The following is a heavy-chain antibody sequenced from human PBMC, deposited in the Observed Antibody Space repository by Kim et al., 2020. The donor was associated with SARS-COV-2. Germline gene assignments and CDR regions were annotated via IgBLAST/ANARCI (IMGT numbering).Heavy chain of an antibody. Sequence: DSVKGRFTISRDNSKNTLYLQMNSLRAEDTAVYYCAKDVGYYDSSGYSDYWGQGTLVTVSS. J-gene: IGHJ4*02. V-gene: IGHV3-23*01. D-gene: IGHD3-22*01. CDR3: AKDVGYYDSSGYSDY.